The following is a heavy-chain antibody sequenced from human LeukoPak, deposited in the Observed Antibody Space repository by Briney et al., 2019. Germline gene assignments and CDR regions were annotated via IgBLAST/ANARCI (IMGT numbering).Heavy chain of an antibody. D-gene: IGHD4-17*01. CDR3: ARQYGRPFDY. J-gene: IGHJ4*02. V-gene: IGHV5-51*01. CDR2: LYPGDSDT. CDR1: GYSFSNYW. Sequence: GESLKISCKGSGYSFSNYWIGWVRQMPGKGLECMGILYPGDSDTRYSPSFQGQVTISVDESINTAYLQWSSLEASDTAMYYCARQYGRPFDYWGQGTLVTVSS.